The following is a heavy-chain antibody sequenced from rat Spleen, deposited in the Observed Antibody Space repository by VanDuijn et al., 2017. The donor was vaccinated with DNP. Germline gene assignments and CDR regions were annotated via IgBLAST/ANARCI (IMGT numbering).Heavy chain of an antibody. V-gene: IGHV5-58*01. Sequence: EVQLVVTGGGLVQPGRSLKLSCVASGFTFSNYWMFWIRQAPGMGLEWVASIDPDGGNTYYPDSVKGRFTISRDNAENTMYLQMSSLRSEDTATYYCAKDRWFYAMDAWGQGTSVTVSS. D-gene: IGHD1-1*01. J-gene: IGHJ4*01. CDR3: AKDRWFYAMDA. CDR2: IDPDGGNT. CDR1: GFTFSNYW.